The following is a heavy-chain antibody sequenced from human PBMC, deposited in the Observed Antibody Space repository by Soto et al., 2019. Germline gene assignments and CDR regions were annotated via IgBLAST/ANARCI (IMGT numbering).Heavy chain of an antibody. J-gene: IGHJ5*02. CDR1: GASISGFY. D-gene: IGHD1-1*01. CDR3: VRDGTKNLRDWFDP. CDR2: IYATGTT. Sequence: SETLSLTCTVSGASISGFYWSWIRKSAGKGLEWIGRIYATGTTDYNPSPKSRVMMSVDTSKKQFSLKLRSVTAADTAVYYCVRDGTKNLRDWFDPWGQGSSVTVSS. V-gene: IGHV4-4*07.